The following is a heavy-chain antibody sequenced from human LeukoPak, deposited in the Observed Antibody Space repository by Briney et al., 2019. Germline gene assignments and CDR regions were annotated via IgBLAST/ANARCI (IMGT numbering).Heavy chain of an antibody. CDR2: ISGSGGST. D-gene: IGHD3-9*01. J-gene: IGHJ6*03. V-gene: IGHV3-23*01. CDR1: GFTFSSNG. Sequence: GGTLRLSCAASGFTFSSNGMSWVRQAPGKGLEWVLGISGSGGSTNYADSVKGRFTISRDNSKNTLYLQINSLRAEDTAVYYCAKCILTGYYKGYMDVWGKGTTVTISS. CDR3: AKCILTGYYKGYMDV.